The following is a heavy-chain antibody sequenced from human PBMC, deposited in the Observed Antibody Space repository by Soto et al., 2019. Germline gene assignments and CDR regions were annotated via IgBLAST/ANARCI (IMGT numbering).Heavy chain of an antibody. CDR1: GGTFTTYT. J-gene: IGHJ4*02. CDR3: ARDGDGNSLAY. V-gene: IGHV1-69*01. CDR2: IIPIFGAS. D-gene: IGHD7-27*01. Sequence: QVQLVQSGPEVKKPGSSVKVSCKSSGGTFTTYTFSWVRQAPGQGLEWMAGIIPIFGASKSAQKYQDRVAITTDESTRTIYMELSIMRSDDTAVYYCARDGDGNSLAYWGQGTLVTVSS.